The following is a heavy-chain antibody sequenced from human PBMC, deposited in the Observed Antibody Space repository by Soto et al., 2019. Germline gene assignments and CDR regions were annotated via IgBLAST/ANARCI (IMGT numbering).Heavy chain of an antibody. J-gene: IGHJ4*02. D-gene: IGHD3-22*01. CDR3: ARSPGGYYWVDY. CDR2: IYYSGST. Sequence: QVQLQESGPGLVKPSQTLSLTCTVSGGSISSGGYYWTWIRQHPGKGLEWIGYIYYSGSTYYNPSLRSRVTISVDTSKNQFSLKLSSVTAADTAVYYCARSPGGYYWVDYWGQGTLVTVSS. CDR1: GGSISSGGYY. V-gene: IGHV4-31*03.